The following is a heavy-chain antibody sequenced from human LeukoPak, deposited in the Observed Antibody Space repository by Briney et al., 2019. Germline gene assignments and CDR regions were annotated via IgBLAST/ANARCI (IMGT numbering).Heavy chain of an antibody. V-gene: IGHV4-59*08. CDR1: GGSISSYY. CDR3: ARGYGIGGDYYGSGSYPYYFDY. Sequence: SETLSLTCTVSGGSISSYYWSWIRQPPGKGLEWIGYIYYSGSINYNPSLKSRVTISVDTSKNQFSLKLSSVTAADTAVYYCARGYGIGGDYYGSGSYPYYFDYWGQGTLVTVSS. D-gene: IGHD3-10*01. J-gene: IGHJ4*02. CDR2: IYYSGSI.